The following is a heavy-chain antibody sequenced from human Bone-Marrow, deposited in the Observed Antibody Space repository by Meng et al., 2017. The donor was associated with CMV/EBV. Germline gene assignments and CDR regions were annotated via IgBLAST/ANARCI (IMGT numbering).Heavy chain of an antibody. J-gene: IGHJ6*02. CDR1: GYTFPSYY. D-gene: IGHD2-2*01. CDR3: ARGYCSSTSCYWEYYYYNGMDV. V-gene: IGHV1-46*01. Sequence: ASVKVSCKASGYTFPSYYMHWVRQAPGQGLEWMGIINPSGGSTSYAQKFQGRVTMTRDTSTSTVYMELSSLRSEDTAVYYCARGYCSSTSCYWEYYYYNGMDVWGQGTTVTVSS. CDR2: INPSGGST.